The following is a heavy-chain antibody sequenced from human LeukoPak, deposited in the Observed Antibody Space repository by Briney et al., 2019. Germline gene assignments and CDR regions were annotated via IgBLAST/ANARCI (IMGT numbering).Heavy chain of an antibody. Sequence: SETLSLTCAVYGGSFSGYYWSWIRQPPGKGLEWIGEINHSGSTNYNPSLKSRVTISVDTSKNQFSLKLSSVTAADTAVYYCARGRLAYYYGSGSYSNYWGQETLVTVSS. CDR1: GGSFSGYY. J-gene: IGHJ4*02. CDR2: INHSGST. CDR3: ARGRLAYYYGSGSYSNY. V-gene: IGHV4-34*01. D-gene: IGHD3-10*01.